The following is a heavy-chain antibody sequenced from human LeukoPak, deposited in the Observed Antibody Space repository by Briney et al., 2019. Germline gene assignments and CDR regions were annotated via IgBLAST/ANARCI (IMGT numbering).Heavy chain of an antibody. CDR3: ARLSDGYNDF. Sequence: GESLKISCKGSGYRFGNYWIAWVRQMPGKGLESMGIIYPGDSDTRYSPSFQGQVTFSADKSISTAYLQWSSLKASDTAMYYCARLSDGYNDFWGQGTLLTVSS. J-gene: IGHJ4*02. V-gene: IGHV5-51*01. CDR2: IYPGDSDT. CDR1: GYRFGNYW. D-gene: IGHD5-24*01.